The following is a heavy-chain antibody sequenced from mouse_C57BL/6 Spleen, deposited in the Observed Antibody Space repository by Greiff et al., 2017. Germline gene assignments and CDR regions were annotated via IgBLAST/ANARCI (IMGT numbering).Heavy chain of an antibody. CDR1: GFTFSDYY. J-gene: IGHJ4*01. Sequence: EVMLVESEGGLVQPGSSMKLSCTASGFTFSDYYMAWVRQVPEKGLEWVANINYDGSSTYYLDSLKSRFIISRDNAKNILYLQMSSLKSEDTATYYCARDRSGAMDYWGQGTSVTVSS. CDR2: INYDGSST. CDR3: ARDRSGAMDY. D-gene: IGHD3-1*01. V-gene: IGHV5-16*01.